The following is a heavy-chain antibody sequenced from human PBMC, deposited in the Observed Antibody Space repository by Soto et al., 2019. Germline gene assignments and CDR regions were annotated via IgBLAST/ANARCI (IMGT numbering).Heavy chain of an antibody. D-gene: IGHD1-26*01. J-gene: IGHJ5*02. CDR3: ITLIPNGKWQLGP. CDR1: GFTFSDAW. V-gene: IGHV3-15*05. Sequence: GGSLRLSCAASGFTFSDAWMSWVRQAPWKGLEWVGRIKSKTNVGTTDYTGPVKGRFTISRDDSKRTLYVQMNSLKTEDTAIYYCITLIPNGKWQLGPSAQGTFVTVSS. CDR2: IKSKTNVGTT.